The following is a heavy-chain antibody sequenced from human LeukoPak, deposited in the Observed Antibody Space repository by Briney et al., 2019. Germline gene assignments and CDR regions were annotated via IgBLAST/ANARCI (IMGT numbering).Heavy chain of an antibody. CDR2: IYSGGST. CDR3: ARELRFSSSGMDV. D-gene: IGHD3-3*01. V-gene: IGHV3-53*01. Sequence: PGGSLRLSCAASGFTVSSNYMSWVRQAPGKGLEWVSVIYSGGSTYYADSVKGRFTISRDNSKNTLYLQMNSLRAEDTAVYYCARELRFSSSGMDVWGQGTTVTVSS. J-gene: IGHJ6*02. CDR1: GFTVSSNY.